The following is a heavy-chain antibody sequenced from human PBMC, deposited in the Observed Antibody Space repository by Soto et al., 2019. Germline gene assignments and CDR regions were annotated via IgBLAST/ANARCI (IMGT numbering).Heavy chain of an antibody. CDR1: GGSISSYY. J-gene: IGHJ4*02. Sequence: PSETLSLTCTVSGGSISSYYWSWIRQPPGKGLEWIGYIYYSGSTNYNPSLKSRVTISVDTSKNQFSLKLSSLISEDTAVYYCARKGPVAGTPFDYWGLGTLVTVSS. CDR3: ARKGPVAGTPFDY. CDR2: IYYSGST. D-gene: IGHD6-19*01. V-gene: IGHV4-59*01.